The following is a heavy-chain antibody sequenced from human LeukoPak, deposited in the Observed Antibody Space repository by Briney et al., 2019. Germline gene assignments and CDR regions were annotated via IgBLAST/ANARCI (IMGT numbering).Heavy chain of an antibody. Sequence: SVKVSCKASGGTFSSYAISWVRQAPGQGLEWMGGIIPIFGTANYAQKFQGRVTITTGESTSTAYMELSSLRSEDTAVYYCARVAVAGTGVDYWGQGTLVTVSS. V-gene: IGHV1-69*05. CDR3: ARVAVAGTGVDY. D-gene: IGHD6-19*01. CDR1: GGTFSSYA. J-gene: IGHJ4*02. CDR2: IIPIFGTA.